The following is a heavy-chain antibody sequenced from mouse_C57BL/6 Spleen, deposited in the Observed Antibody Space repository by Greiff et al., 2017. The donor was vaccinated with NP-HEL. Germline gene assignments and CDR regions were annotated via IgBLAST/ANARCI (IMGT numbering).Heavy chain of an antibody. D-gene: IGHD1-1*01. Sequence: QVHVKQSGAELVRPGASVTLSCKASGYTFTDYEMHWVKQTPVHGLEWIGAIDPETGGTAYNQKFKGKAILTADKSSSTAYMELRSLTSEDSAVYYCTRNRRNYYGSTDYWGQGTTLTVSS. CDR3: TRNRRNYYGSTDY. CDR2: IDPETGGT. CDR1: GYTFTDYE. J-gene: IGHJ2*01. V-gene: IGHV1-15*01.